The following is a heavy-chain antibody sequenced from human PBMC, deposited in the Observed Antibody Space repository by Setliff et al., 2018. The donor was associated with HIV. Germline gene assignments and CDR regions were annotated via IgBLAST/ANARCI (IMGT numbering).Heavy chain of an antibody. Sequence: SSETLSLTCSVSGGSISSGDYYWSWIRQPPGKGLEWIAYMHYSGATYYNPSLTSRVTMSRDTSKNQFSLDLSSVTAADTAVYYCAREVGDVITSSDAFDFWGQGTMVTVSS. CDR1: GGSISSGDYY. V-gene: IGHV4-30-4*08. CDR3: AREVGDVITSSDAFDF. J-gene: IGHJ3*01. CDR2: MHYSGAT. D-gene: IGHD3-22*01.